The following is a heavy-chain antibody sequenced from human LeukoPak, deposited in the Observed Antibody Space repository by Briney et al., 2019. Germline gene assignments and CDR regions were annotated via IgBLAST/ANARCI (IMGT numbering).Heavy chain of an antibody. Sequence: GGSLRLSCAASGFTFSSYAMSWVRQAPGKGLEWVSTINSGGVSTFYADSVKGRFTISRDNSKNTLYLQMNSLRAEDTALYYCAKDRGSSWTYWFDPWGQGTLVIVSS. J-gene: IGHJ5*02. CDR3: AKDRGSSWTYWFDP. CDR1: GFTFSSYA. V-gene: IGHV3-23*01. D-gene: IGHD6-13*01. CDR2: INSGGVST.